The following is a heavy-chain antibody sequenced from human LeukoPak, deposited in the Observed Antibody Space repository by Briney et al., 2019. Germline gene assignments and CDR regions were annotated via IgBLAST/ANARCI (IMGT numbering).Heavy chain of an antibody. CDR1: GFTFSRHG. CDR3: AREAYDFWSGSYMDV. V-gene: IGHV3-30*02. D-gene: IGHD3-3*01. J-gene: IGHJ6*03. Sequence: GGSLRLSCVASGFTFSRHGMHWVRQAPGKGLEWVTFIRYDGSNKYYADSVQGRFTISRGNSKNTVYLQMNGLRAEDTAVYYCAREAYDFWSGSYMDVWGKGTTVTVSS. CDR2: IRYDGSNK.